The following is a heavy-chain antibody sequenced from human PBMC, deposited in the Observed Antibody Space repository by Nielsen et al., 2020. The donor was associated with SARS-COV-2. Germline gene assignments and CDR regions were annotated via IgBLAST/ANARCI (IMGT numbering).Heavy chain of an antibody. CDR1: GGSISSYY. J-gene: IGHJ4*02. CDR3: AHQVAGLGGLDY. V-gene: IGHV4-59*04. Sequence: GSLRLSCTVSGGSISSYYWSWIRQPPGKGLEWIGYIYYSGSTYYNPSLKSRVTISVDTSKNQFSLKLSSVTAADTAVYYCAHQVAGLGGLDYWGQGILVTVSS. CDR2: IYYSGST. D-gene: IGHD6-19*01.